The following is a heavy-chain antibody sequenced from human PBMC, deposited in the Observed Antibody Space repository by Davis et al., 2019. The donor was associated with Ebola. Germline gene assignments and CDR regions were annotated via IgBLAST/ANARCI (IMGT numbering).Heavy chain of an antibody. Sequence: GESLKISCAASGFTFSSNYMSWVRQAPGKGLEWVSVIYSGGSTYYADSVKGRFTISRDNSKNTLYLQMNSLRAEDTAVYYCARDSVVQWELLVRSDGMDVWGQGTTVTVSS. V-gene: IGHV3-66*01. J-gene: IGHJ6*02. CDR1: GFTFSSNY. CDR3: ARDSVVQWELLVRSDGMDV. D-gene: IGHD1-26*01. CDR2: IYSGGST.